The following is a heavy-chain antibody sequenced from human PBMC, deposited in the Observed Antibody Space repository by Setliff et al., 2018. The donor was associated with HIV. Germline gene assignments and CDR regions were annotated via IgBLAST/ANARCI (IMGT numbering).Heavy chain of an antibody. CDR2: IYPGDSDT. D-gene: IGHD2-2*02. Sequence: GESLKISCKGSGYSFTSYWIGWVRQMPGKGLEWMGIIYPGDSDTRYRPSFQGQVTISADKSIRTAYLQWSSLKASDTAIYYCARLSEDIIVVPAAIPHFDYWGQGTLVTVSS. CDR1: GYSFTSYW. CDR3: ARLSEDIIVVPAAIPHFDY. J-gene: IGHJ4*02. V-gene: IGHV5-51*01.